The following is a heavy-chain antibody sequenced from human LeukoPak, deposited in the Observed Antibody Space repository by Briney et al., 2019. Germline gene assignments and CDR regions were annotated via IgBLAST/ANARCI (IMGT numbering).Heavy chain of an antibody. CDR3: ARSSEASYYYDIWFDP. CDR1: GGTFSSYA. V-gene: IGHV1-69*05. J-gene: IGHJ5*02. D-gene: IGHD3-22*01. CDR2: IIPIFGTA. Sequence: ASVKVSCKASGGTFSSYAISWVRQAPGQGLEWMGGIIPIFGTANYAQKFQGRVTITTDESTSTAYMELSSLRSEDTAVYYCARSSEASYYYDIWFDPWGQGTPVTVSS.